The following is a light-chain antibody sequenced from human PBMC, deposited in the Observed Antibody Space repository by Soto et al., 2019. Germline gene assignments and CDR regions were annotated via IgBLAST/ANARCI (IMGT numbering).Light chain of an antibody. CDR3: QQSYSTLSIT. CDR1: ENIARH. V-gene: IGKV1-39*01. CDR2: AAS. J-gene: IGKJ5*01. Sequence: DIQMTQSPSSLSASVGDRITITCRASENIARHLNWYQQKPGKAPNLLIYAASNLQNGVPLRLRGGGSGTDFTLTISNLQPEEFATYYCQQSYSTLSITFGQGTRLEIK.